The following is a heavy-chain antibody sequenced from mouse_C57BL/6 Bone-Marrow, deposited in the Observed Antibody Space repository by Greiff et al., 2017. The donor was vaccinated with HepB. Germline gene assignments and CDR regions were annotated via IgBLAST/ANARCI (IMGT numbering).Heavy chain of an antibody. J-gene: IGHJ2*01. CDR3: ARRGIKDFDY. Sequence: QVQLQQPGAELVKPGASVKLSCKASGYTFTSYWMQWVKQRPGQGLEWIGEIDPSDSYTNYNQKFKGKATLTVDTSSSTAYMQLSSLTSEDSAVHYCARRGIKDFDYWGQGTTLTVSS. V-gene: IGHV1-50*01. CDR2: IDPSDSYT. D-gene: IGHD2-4*01. CDR1: GYTFTSYW.